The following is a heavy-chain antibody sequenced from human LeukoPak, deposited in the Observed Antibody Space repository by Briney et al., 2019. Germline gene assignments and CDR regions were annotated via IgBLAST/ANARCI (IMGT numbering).Heavy chain of an antibody. D-gene: IGHD6-19*01. Sequence: ASVKVSCKASGDTFTGYYMQGVRQAPGEGLEWMGWISGYNGNTNYAQKLQGRVTMTTDTSTSTAYMELRSLRSDDTAVYYCARDLKRGYSSGRYSWGTGSSNDYWGQGTLVTVSS. CDR3: ARDLKRGYSSGRYSWGTGSSNDY. J-gene: IGHJ4*02. V-gene: IGHV1-18*04. CDR2: ISGYNGNT. CDR1: GDTFTGYY.